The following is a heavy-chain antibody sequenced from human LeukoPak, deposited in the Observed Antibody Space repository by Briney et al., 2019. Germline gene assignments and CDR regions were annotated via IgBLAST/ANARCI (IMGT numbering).Heavy chain of an antibody. V-gene: IGHV3-48*02. Sequence: GGSLRLSCAASESTFSTYSMNWVRQAPGKGLEWVSYISSSSDTKYYADSVKGRFTISRDNAKNSLYLQMNRLRDEDTAVYYCARGVGAGAFDYWGRGTLVTVSS. D-gene: IGHD1-26*01. CDR3: ARGVGAGAFDY. J-gene: IGHJ4*02. CDR2: ISSSSDTK. CDR1: ESTFSTYS.